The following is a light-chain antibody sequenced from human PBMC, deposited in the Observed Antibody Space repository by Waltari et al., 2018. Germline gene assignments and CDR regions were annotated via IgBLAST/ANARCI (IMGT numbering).Light chain of an antibody. J-gene: IGKJ1*01. CDR3: QQYYSTSWT. CDR2: WAS. V-gene: IGKV4-1*01. CDR1: QSVLYSSNNNNY. Sequence: DIVMTQSPDSLAVSLGERATINCKSSQSVLYSSNNNNYLAWYQQKPGQPPKLLIYWASIRESGVPDRFSGSGSGTDFTLAISSLQAEDVSVYYGQQYYSTSWTFGQGTKVEIK.